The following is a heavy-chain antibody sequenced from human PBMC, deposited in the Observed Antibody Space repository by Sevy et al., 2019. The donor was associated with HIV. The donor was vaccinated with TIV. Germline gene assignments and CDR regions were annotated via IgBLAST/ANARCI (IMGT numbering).Heavy chain of an antibody. Sequence: GGSLRLSCAASGFTFSSYVMSWVRQAPGKGLEWVSTLSFGCGEINYADSVKGRFTISRDNSKSSVYLQMNNPRPEDTAVYYCAREGCTKPHDYWGQGTLVTVSS. CDR3: AREGCTKPHDY. V-gene: IGHV3-23*01. CDR1: GFTFSSYV. D-gene: IGHD2-8*01. CDR2: LSFGCGEI. J-gene: IGHJ4*02.